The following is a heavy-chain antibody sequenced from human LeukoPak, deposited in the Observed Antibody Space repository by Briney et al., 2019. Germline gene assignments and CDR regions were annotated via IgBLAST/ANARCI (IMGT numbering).Heavy chain of an antibody. D-gene: IGHD6-19*01. J-gene: IGHJ4*02. Sequence: GGSLRLSCAASGFTFSYHGMNWVRQAPGKGLEWVSGITPDGGTTGYADSVRGRFTISRDNAKNSLYLQMNSLRAEDTALYYCAKDIGSGWFGGWGQGTLVTVSS. V-gene: IGHV3-20*04. CDR1: GFTFSYHG. CDR2: ITPDGGTT. CDR3: AKDIGSGWFGG.